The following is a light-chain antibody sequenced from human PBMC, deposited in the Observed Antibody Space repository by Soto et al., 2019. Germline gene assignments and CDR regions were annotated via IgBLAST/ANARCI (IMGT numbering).Light chain of an antibody. Sequence: DIQLTQSPSFLPASVGDRVTITCRVSQGISNYLAWYQQKPGKAPNLLIYSASTLHTGVPSRFSGSGSGTDFTLTISGLQPEDFATYYCQQLTSSPPWTFGQGTKVEIK. V-gene: IGKV1-9*01. CDR1: QGISNY. CDR3: QQLTSSPPWT. CDR2: SAS. J-gene: IGKJ1*01.